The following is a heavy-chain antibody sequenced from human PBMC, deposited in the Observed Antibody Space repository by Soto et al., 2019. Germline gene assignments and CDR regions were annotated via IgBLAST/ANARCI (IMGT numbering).Heavy chain of an antibody. V-gene: IGHV1-69*01. D-gene: IGHD2-2*01. CDR3: ARSQGSSTSLEIYYYYYYGMYV. CDR2: IIPISETT. Sequence: QVQLVQSGAEVKKPGSSVKVSCKASGGTFSSYAISWVRQAPGQGLEWMGGIIPISETTNYAQKFQGRVTITADESKSTAYMELSSRRSEDTAVDYWARSQGSSTSLEIYYYYYYGMYVWGQGTTVTVSS. J-gene: IGHJ6*02. CDR1: GGTFSSYA.